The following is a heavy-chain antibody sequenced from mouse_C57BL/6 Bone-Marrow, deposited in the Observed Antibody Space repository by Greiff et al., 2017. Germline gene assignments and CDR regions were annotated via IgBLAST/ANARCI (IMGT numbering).Heavy chain of an antibody. CDR3: AREITTVGGSHFDY. D-gene: IGHD1-1*01. CDR2: INPYNGGT. J-gene: IGHJ2*01. CDR1: GYTFTDYY. V-gene: IGHV1-19*01. Sequence: EVQLQESGPVLVKPGASVKMSCKASGYTFTDYYMNWVKQSHGKSLEWIGVINPYNGGTSYNQKFKGKATLTVDKSSSTAYMELNSLTSEDSAVYSCAREITTVGGSHFDYWGQGTTLTVSS.